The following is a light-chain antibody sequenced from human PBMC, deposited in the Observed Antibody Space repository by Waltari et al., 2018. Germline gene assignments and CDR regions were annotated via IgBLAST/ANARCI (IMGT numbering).Light chain of an antibody. CDR3: CSYAGVHTFWV. CDR2: ENT. CDR1: DSSIAPFG. V-gene: IGLV1-40*01. Sequence: QSVLTPAPSVSGAPGQRVTIPCTGGDSSIAPFGVNWYQHLPVRVPKLPIHENTKRPSGVPDRFSGSKSGNTASLTISGLQAEDEADYHCCSYAGVHTFWVFGGGTKLTVL. J-gene: IGLJ3*02.